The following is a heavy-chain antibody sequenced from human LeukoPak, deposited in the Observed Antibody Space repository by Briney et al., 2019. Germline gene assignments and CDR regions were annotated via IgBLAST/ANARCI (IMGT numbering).Heavy chain of an antibody. CDR3: ARSGAAAGPYFDY. V-gene: IGHV1-69*05. J-gene: IGHJ4*02. D-gene: IGHD6-13*01. Sequence: SVKVSCKASGGTFSSYAISWVRQAPGQGLEWMGRIIPIFGTANYAQKSQGRVTITTDESTSTAYMELSSLRSEDTAVYYCARSGAAAGPYFDYWGQGTLVTVSS. CDR1: GGTFSSYA. CDR2: IIPIFGTA.